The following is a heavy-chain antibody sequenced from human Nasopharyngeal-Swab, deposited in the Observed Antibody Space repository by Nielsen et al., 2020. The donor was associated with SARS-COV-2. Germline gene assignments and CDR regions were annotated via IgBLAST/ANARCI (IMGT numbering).Heavy chain of an antibody. CDR2: IWYDGSNK. V-gene: IGHV3-33*01. CDR1: GFTFSSYG. Sequence: GGSLRLSCAASGFTFSSYGMHWVRQAPGKGLEWVAVIWYDGSNKYYADSVKGRFTISRDNSKNTLYLQMNSLRVEDTAVYYCARDEAVAQLSYYGMDVWGQGTTVTVSS. D-gene: IGHD6-19*01. J-gene: IGHJ6*02. CDR3: ARDEAVAQLSYYGMDV.